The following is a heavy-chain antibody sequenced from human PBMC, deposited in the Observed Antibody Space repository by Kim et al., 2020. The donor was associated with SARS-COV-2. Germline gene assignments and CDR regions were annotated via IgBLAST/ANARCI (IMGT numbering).Heavy chain of an antibody. CDR3: ARDRNVVGLPINNAFDI. D-gene: IGHD1-26*01. Sequence: SETLSLTCTVSGGSISSYYWSWIRQPAGKGLEWIGRIYTSGSTNYNPSLKSRVTMSVDTSKNQFSLKLSSVTAADTAVYYCARDRNVVGLPINNAFDIWGQGTMVTVSS. V-gene: IGHV4-4*07. CDR2: IYTSGST. CDR1: GGSISSYY. J-gene: IGHJ3*02.